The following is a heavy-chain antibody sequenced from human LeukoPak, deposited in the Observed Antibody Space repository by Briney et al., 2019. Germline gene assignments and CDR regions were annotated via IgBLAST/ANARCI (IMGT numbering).Heavy chain of an antibody. CDR3: AKAYCSSSSCSSDY. CDR1: GFTFSSYA. J-gene: IGHJ4*02. CDR2: ISVGGDIT. D-gene: IGHD2-2*01. V-gene: IGHV3-23*01. Sequence: PGGSLRLSCAASGFTFSSYAMSWVRQAPGKGLEWVSVISVGGDITHYADSVKGRLTISRSNSKNTLYLQMNSLRAEDTAVYYCAKAYCSSSSCSSDYWGQGTLVTVSS.